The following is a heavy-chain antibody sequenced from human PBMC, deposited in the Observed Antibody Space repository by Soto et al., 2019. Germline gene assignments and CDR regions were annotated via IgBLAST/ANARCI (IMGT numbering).Heavy chain of an antibody. Sequence: GGLRLTSPATGFTFSDSYMSWIRQAPGKGLDWVAYISSSGSITKYGDSMKGRFTISRDNSKNIVYLEVNSLRVEDTGVYYCARDAEGMDFWGQGTTVTVSS. J-gene: IGHJ6*02. CDR1: GFTFSDSY. V-gene: IGHV3-11*01. CDR2: ISSSGSIT. CDR3: ARDAEGMDF.